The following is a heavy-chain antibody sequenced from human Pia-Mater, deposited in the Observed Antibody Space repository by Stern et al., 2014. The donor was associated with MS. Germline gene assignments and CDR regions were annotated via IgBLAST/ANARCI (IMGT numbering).Heavy chain of an antibody. V-gene: IGHV3-30*18. J-gene: IGHJ5*02. Sequence: VQLEESGGGVVQPGRPLRLSCVASGFTFGSCAMHWVRQARGKGLERVAGVSYDGSNKYYADSVKGRFTISRDNSQNTLYMQMSSLRPEDTAVYYYAKDRQYLTYFFDHWGQGSLVTVSS. CDR2: VSYDGSNK. D-gene: IGHD2/OR15-2a*01. CDR3: AKDRQYLTYFFDH. CDR1: GFTFGSCA.